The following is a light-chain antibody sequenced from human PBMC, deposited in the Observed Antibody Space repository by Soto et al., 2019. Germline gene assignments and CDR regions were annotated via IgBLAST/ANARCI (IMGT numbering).Light chain of an antibody. CDR2: DVN. CDR1: SSDVGAYEH. CDR3: SSYSTTNILV. V-gene: IGLV2-14*03. Sequence: QSALTQPASVAGPPGQSVTISCSGASSDVGAYEHVSWYQQHPGRAPKLILYDVNNRPSGVSNHFSGSKSGNTASLVISGLQANDEADYYCSSYSTTNILVFGSGTKV. J-gene: IGLJ1*01.